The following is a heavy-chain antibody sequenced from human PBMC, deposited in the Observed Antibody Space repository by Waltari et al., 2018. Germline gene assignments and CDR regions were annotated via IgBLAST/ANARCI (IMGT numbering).Heavy chain of an antibody. J-gene: IGHJ4*02. CDR1: GYSISTDYY. CDR2: IHHSGST. Sequence: QVQLQESGPGLVKPSETLSLTCAVPGYSISTDYYWVWIRQPPGKGLEWIGNIHHSGSTYSNPSLKSRVSISLDTSKNQFSLELSSLTADDTAVYYCARGQGYWGQGTLVTVSS. V-gene: IGHV4-38-2*01. CDR3: ARGQGY.